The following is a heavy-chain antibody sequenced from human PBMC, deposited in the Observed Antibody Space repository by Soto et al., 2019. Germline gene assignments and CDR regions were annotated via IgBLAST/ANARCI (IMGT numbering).Heavy chain of an antibody. V-gene: IGHV4-34*01. CDR3: ARGRHAHDSSGYSPDYYFDY. CDR1: GGSFSGYY. Sequence: LSLTCAVYGGSFSGYYWSWIRQPPGKGLEWIGEINHSGSTNYNPSLKSRVTISVDTSKNQFSLELSSVTAADTAVYYCARGRHAHDSSGYSPDYYFDYWGQGTLVTVSS. J-gene: IGHJ4*02. CDR2: INHSGST. D-gene: IGHD3-22*01.